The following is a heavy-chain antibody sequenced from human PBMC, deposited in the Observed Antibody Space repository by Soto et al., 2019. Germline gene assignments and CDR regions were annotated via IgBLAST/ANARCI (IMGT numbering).Heavy chain of an antibody. J-gene: IGHJ5*02. CDR1: GYTFTSYA. D-gene: IGHD6-19*01. CDR2: INAGNGNT. CDR3: ARDHGIAVAAPGRFDP. V-gene: IGHV1-3*01. Sequence: ASVKVSCKASGYTFTSYAMHWVRQAPGQSLEWMGWINAGNGNTKYSQKFQGRVTITRDTSASTAYMEQRSLRSEDTAVYYCARDHGIAVAAPGRFDPWGKGTLVTVSS.